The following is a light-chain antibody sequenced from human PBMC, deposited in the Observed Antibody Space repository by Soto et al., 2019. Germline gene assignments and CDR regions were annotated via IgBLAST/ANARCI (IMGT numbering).Light chain of an antibody. CDR1: QTVRTNY. J-gene: IGKJ4*01. Sequence: EIVLTQSPGTLSLSPGERATLSCRASQTVRTNYLAWFQHKPRQAPRLLIYGASSRATGIPDRFSGSGSGTDFTLTINRLEPEDCAVYFCQQYRDSPLSFGGGTKVEIK. V-gene: IGKV3-20*01. CDR2: GAS. CDR3: QQYRDSPLS.